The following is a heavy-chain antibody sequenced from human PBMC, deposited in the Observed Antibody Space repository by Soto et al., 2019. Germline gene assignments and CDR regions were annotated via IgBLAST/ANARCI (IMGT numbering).Heavy chain of an antibody. Sequence: RLSCAASGFTFSSYAMSWVRQAPGKGLEWVSAISGSGGSTYYAASVKGRFTISRDKSKNTLYLQMNSLRAEDTAVYYCAKSNAVWSYYNYWGQGTLVTVSS. D-gene: IGHD1-26*01. CDR1: GFTFSSYA. CDR2: ISGSGGST. CDR3: AKSNAVWSYYNY. J-gene: IGHJ4*02. V-gene: IGHV3-23*01.